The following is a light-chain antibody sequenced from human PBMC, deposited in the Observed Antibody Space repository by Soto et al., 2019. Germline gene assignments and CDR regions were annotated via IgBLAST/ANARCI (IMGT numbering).Light chain of an antibody. CDR3: QQYGTSLI. CDR2: GAS. J-gene: IGKJ5*01. CDR1: QSVSNRR. V-gene: IGKV3-20*01. Sequence: EIMLTQSPGTLSLSPGARATLSCRASQSVSNRRLAWYQQNPGQAPRFLIYGASTRPTGIPDRFSGSGSGTDFTLTISRLEPEDFAVYYCQQYGTSLIFGQGTRLEIK.